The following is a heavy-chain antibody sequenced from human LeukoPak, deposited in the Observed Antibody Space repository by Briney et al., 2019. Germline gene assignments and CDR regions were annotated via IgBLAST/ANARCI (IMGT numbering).Heavy chain of an antibody. J-gene: IGHJ4*02. V-gene: IGHV4-59*01. CDR1: GGSISSYY. D-gene: IGHD3-22*01. Sequence: SETLSLTCTVSGGSISSYYWSWIRQPPGKGLEWIGYIYYSGSTNYNPSLKSRVTISVDTSKNQFSLKLSSVTAADTAVYYCARSRWLFGGDYLFDYWGQGTLVTVSS. CDR2: IYYSGST. CDR3: ARSRWLFGGDYLFDY.